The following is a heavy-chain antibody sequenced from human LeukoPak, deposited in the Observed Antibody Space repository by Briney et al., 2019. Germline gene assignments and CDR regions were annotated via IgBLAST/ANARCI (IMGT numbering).Heavy chain of an antibody. D-gene: IGHD2-2*01. CDR2: IFFGGGT. V-gene: IGHV4-59*02. Sequence: SASLSLTCTVSCASVSRTCRSWTRQSPGKGRGWLGFIFFGGGTNYNPSLRGRVTLSVGTSNSQVSLKVNSVTAADTAIDYCASSDCSSSGGQIFGSEAFDFWGPGTLVTVSS. J-gene: IGHJ1*01. CDR1: CASVSRTC. CDR3: ASSDCSSSGGQIFGSEAFDF.